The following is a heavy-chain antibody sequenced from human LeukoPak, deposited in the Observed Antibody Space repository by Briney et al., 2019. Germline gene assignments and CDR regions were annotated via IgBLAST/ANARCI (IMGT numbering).Heavy chain of an antibody. V-gene: IGHV3-21*01. CDR3: ARCSSSCSAGSYYMDV. D-gene: IGHD6-13*01. Sequence: PGGSLRLSCAASGLSFSGYAMEWVRQAPGKGLEWVSSISGNSNYIYYSDSVKDRFIISKDSAKNLLYLQMNSLRAEDTAVYYCARCSSSCSAGSYYMDVWGKGTTVTVSS. CDR2: ISGNSNYI. CDR1: GLSFSGYA. J-gene: IGHJ6*03.